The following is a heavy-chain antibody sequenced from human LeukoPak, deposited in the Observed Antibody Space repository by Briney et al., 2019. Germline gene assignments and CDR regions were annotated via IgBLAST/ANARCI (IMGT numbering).Heavy chain of an antibody. CDR3: AKGSGSSSGSTFDP. D-gene: IGHD3-22*01. Sequence: GRSLRLSCAASGFTFSSYGMHWVRQAPGKGLEWVAVISYDGSNKYYADSVKGRFTISRDNSKNTLYLQMNNLRAEDTAVYYCAKGSGSSSGSTFDPWGQGTLVTVSS. CDR1: GFTFSSYG. CDR2: ISYDGSNK. V-gene: IGHV3-30*18. J-gene: IGHJ5*02.